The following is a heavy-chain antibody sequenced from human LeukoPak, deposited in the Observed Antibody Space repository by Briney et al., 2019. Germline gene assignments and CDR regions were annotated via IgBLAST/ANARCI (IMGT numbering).Heavy chain of an antibody. CDR2: INSDGSST. J-gene: IGHJ3*02. V-gene: IGHV3-74*01. CDR3: LGDWSGAFDI. Sequence: PGGPLRLSCAASGFTFSSYWMHWVRHAPGKGLVWVSRINSDGSSTSYADSVKGRFTISRDNAKNTLYLQMNSLRAEDTAVYYCLGDWSGAFDIWGQGTMVTVSS. D-gene: IGHD2-21*02. CDR1: GFTFSSYW.